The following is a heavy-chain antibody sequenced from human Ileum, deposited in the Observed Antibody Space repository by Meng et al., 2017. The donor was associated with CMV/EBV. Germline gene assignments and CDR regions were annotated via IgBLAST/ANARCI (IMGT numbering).Heavy chain of an antibody. Sequence: QVQRVQAGAEVKTPGSSVKVPCEGSGGTFSSNAISWVRHAPGQGLEWMGVISPIFRTSNYAQKFQGRLTITADESTSTAYMELSSLTSGDTAVYYCATSGRGPKYYFDYWGQGTLVTVSS. D-gene: IGHD1-14*01. CDR2: ISPIFRTS. J-gene: IGHJ4*02. CDR3: ATSGRGPKYYFDY. V-gene: IGHV1-69*01. CDR1: GGTFSSNA.